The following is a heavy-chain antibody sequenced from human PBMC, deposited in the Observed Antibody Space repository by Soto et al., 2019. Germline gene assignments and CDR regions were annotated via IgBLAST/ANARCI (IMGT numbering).Heavy chain of an antibody. CDR1: GFTVSSNY. CDR2: ISSGGST. J-gene: IGHJ3*02. D-gene: IGHD3-3*01. Sequence: EVQLVESGGGLVQPGGSLRLSCAASGFTVSSNYMSWVRQAPGKGLEWVSVISSGGSTYYADSVKGRFTISRHNAKNTLYLQMNSLRAEDTAVHYCPSGWRVDAFDIWGQGTMVTVSS. CDR3: PSGWRVDAFDI. V-gene: IGHV3-53*04.